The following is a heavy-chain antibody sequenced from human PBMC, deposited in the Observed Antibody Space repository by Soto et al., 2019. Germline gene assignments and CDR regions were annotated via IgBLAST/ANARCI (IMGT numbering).Heavy chain of an antibody. J-gene: IGHJ6*02. V-gene: IGHV5-51*01. Sequence: PGESLKISCKGSGYSFTSYWIGWVRQMPGKGLEWMGIIYPGDSDTRYSPSFQGQDTISADKSISTAYLQWSSLKASDTAIYYCASHTWSYHSSYLGVMDVWGQGTTVTVSS. CDR2: IYPGDSDT. D-gene: IGHD1-26*01. CDR1: GYSFTSYW. CDR3: ASHTWSYHSSYLGVMDV.